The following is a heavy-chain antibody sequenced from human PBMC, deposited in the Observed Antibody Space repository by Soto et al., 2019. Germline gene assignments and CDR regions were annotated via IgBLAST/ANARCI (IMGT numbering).Heavy chain of an antibody. CDR2: INPNSGGT. CDR3: ARAVGYSSSWYSRHNWFDP. J-gene: IGHJ5*02. CDR1: GYSFTGYY. V-gene: IGHV1-2*04. D-gene: IGHD6-13*01. Sequence: ASVKVSCKASGYSFTGYYMHWVRQAPGQGLEWMGWINPNSGGTNYAQKFQGWVTMTRDTSISTAYMELSRLRSDDTAVYYCARAVGYSSSWYSRHNWFDPWGQGTLVTV.